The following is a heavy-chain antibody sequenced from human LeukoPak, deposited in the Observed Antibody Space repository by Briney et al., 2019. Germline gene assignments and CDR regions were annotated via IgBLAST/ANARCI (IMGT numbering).Heavy chain of an antibody. CDR1: GFTVSSNY. CDR2: IYSGGST. Sequence: GGSLRLSCAASGFTVSSNYMSWVRQAPGKGLEWVSVIYSGGSTYYADSVKGRFTISRDNSKNSLYLQMNSLRAEDTAVYYCARGGARWEPLNYWGQGTLVTVSS. J-gene: IGHJ4*02. V-gene: IGHV3-66*01. D-gene: IGHD1-26*01. CDR3: ARGGARWEPLNY.